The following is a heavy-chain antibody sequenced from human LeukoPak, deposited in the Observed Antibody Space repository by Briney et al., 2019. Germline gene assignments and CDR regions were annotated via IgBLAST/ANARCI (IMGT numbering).Heavy chain of an antibody. CDR2: IYSGGDT. J-gene: IGHJ4*02. Sequence: GGSLRLSCSFSGLIASSNYMSWVRQAPGRGLEWVSVIYSGGDTYYADSVKGRFTISRHNSKNTLYLQMNSLRPEDTAVYYCARGYTYGNYWGQGTLVTVSS. CDR3: ARGYTYGNY. V-gene: IGHV3-53*04. CDR1: GLIASSNY. D-gene: IGHD5-18*01.